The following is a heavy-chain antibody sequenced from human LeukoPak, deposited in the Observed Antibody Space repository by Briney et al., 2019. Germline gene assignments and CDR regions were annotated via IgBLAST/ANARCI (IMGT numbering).Heavy chain of an antibody. V-gene: IGHV5-51*01. CDR3: AGMSRKTYYYYAMDV. J-gene: IGHJ6*02. Sequence: GESLKISCQGSGDSLTNYWIAWVRQIPGKSLEWMGIIYPGDSDTRYSPSFEGQVTISADKSISTAYLQWSSLKASDTAMYYCAGMSRKTYYYYAMDVWGQGTTVTVSS. CDR1: GDSLTNYW. CDR2: IYPGDSDT.